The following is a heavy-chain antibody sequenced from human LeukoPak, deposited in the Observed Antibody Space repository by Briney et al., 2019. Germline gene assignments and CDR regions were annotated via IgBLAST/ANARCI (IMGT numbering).Heavy chain of an antibody. CDR2: INTKNGDT. CDR1: GYTLTYNN. V-gene: IGHV1-18*01. CDR3: ARDPPLEGGSGSYFI. J-gene: IGHJ4*02. Sequence: ASVKVSCKASGYTLTYNNISWVRQAPGQGLEWMGWINTKNGDTNYAQKLQGRVTMTTDTSTNTAYMELRSLRSDDTAVYYCARDPPLEGGSGSYFIWGQGTLVTVSS. D-gene: IGHD3-10*01.